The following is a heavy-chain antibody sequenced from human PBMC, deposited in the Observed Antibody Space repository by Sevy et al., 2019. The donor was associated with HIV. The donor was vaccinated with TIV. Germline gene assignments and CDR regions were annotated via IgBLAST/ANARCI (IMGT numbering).Heavy chain of an antibody. CDR1: GGSFSGYY. CDR2: INHSGST. V-gene: IGHV4-34*01. J-gene: IGHJ5*02. Sequence: SETLSLTCAVYGGSFSGYYWSWIRQPPGKGLEWIGEINHSGSTNYNPSLKSRVTISVDTSKNQFSLKLSSVTAADTALYYCARALAAAGTGGWFDLWGQGTLVTVSS. CDR3: ARALAAAGTGGWFDL. D-gene: IGHD6-13*01.